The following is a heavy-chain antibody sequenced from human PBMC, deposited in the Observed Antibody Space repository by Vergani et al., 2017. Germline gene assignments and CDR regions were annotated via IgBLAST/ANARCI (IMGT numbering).Heavy chain of an antibody. CDR1: GFTFGDYA. Sequence: EVQLVESGGGLVQPGRSLRLSCTASGFTFGDYAMSWVRQAPGKGLEWVGFIRSKDYGGTTEYATSVTGRFTISRDDSKSIAYLQMNSLKTEDTAVYYCARGPGYYSYYYGMDVWGQGTTVTVSS. V-gene: IGHV3-49*04. CDR3: ARGPGYYSYYYGMDV. J-gene: IGHJ6*02. CDR2: IRSKDYGGTT.